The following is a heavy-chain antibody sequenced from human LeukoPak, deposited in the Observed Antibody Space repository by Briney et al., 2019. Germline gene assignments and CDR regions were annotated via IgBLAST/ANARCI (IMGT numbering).Heavy chain of an antibody. CDR3: ARGSHIWFGEINWFDP. J-gene: IGHJ5*02. V-gene: IGHV4-59*01. D-gene: IGHD3-10*01. Sequence: SETLSHTCTVSGGSISSYYWSWIRQPPGKGLEWIGYIYYSGSTNYNPSLKSRVTISVDTSKNQFSLKLSSVTAADTAVYYCARGSHIWFGEINWFDPWGQGTLVTVSS. CDR1: GGSISSYY. CDR2: IYYSGST.